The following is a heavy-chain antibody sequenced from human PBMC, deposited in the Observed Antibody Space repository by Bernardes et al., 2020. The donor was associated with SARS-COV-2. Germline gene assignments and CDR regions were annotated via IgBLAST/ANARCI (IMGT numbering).Heavy chain of an antibody. CDR2: ISGSGGRT. V-gene: IGHV3-23*01. Sequence: AEPLSLSCAASGFTFSSYAMNWVRQAPGKGLEWVSAISGSGGRTYYADPVKGRFTISRDNSKNTLYLQMNSLRAEDTAVYYCAKPPEAGPFDYWGQGTLVTVSS. CDR1: GFTFSSYA. CDR3: AKPPEAGPFDY. J-gene: IGHJ4*02.